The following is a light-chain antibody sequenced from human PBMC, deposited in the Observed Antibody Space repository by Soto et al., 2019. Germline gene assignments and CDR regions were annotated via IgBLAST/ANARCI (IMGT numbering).Light chain of an antibody. J-gene: IGKJ2*01. CDR3: QQYDNN. CDR2: DAS. CDR1: QNINNW. V-gene: IGKV1-5*01. Sequence: DIQMIQSPSTLSASVGDRVTITCRASQNINNWLVWYQQKPGKAPKLLIYDASSLKSGVPPRFSGSGSGTEFTLTISNLQPDDFATYYCQQYDNNFGQGTKVDIK.